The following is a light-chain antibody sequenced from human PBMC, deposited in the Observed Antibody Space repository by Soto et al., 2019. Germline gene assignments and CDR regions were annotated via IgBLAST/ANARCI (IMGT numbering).Light chain of an antibody. J-gene: IGKJ1*01. CDR3: QPYNSYSRT. CDR1: QSVSSY. Sequence: VFTQSPATLSLSPGERATLSCRAIQSVSSYLAWYQQKPGQAPRLLIYDASNRATGIPARFSGSGSGTEFTLTISSLQPDDSATYYCQPYNSYSRTFGQGTKVDI. CDR2: DAS. V-gene: IGKV3-11*01.